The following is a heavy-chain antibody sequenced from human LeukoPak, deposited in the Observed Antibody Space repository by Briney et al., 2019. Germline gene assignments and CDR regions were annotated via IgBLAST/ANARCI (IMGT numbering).Heavy chain of an antibody. D-gene: IGHD3-22*01. Sequence: PSQTLSLTCTVSGGSISSGDYYWSWIRQPPGKGLEWIGYIYYSGSTYYNPSLKSRVTISVDTSKNQFSLKLSSVTDADTAVYYCARDQSPYYDSSNDAFDIWGQGTMVTVSS. V-gene: IGHV4-30-4*08. CDR2: IYYSGST. CDR1: GGSISSGDYY. CDR3: ARDQSPYYDSSNDAFDI. J-gene: IGHJ3*02.